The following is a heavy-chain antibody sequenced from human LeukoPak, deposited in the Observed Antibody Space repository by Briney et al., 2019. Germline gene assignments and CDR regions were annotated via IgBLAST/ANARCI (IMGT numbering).Heavy chain of an antibody. J-gene: IGHJ4*02. V-gene: IGHV3-48*01. CDR2: ISSSSSTI. CDR3: ARAWATLPYYFDY. Sequence: GGSLRLSCAAPGFTFSSYSMNWVRQAPGKGLEWVSYISSSSSTIYYADSVKGRFTISRDNAKNSLYLQMNSLRAEDTAVYYCARAWATLPYYFDYWGQGTLVTVSS. D-gene: IGHD2-15*01. CDR1: GFTFSSYS.